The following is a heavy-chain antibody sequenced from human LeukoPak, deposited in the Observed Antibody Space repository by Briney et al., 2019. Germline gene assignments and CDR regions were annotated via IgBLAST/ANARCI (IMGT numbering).Heavy chain of an antibody. Sequence: GGSLRLSCAASGFTFSAYAMHWVRQAPGKGLEWVALISYDGSDKYYAGSVKGRFTISRDNYKNTLYLQMNSLRADDTAVYYCAKSLRGNGLDDFDIWGQGTMVTVSS. D-gene: IGHD2-8*01. V-gene: IGHV3-30*18. CDR1: GFTFSAYA. CDR2: ISYDGSDK. CDR3: AKSLRGNGLDDFDI. J-gene: IGHJ3*02.